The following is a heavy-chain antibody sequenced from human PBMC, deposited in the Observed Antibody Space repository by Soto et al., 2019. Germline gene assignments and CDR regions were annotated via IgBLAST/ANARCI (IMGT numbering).Heavy chain of an antibody. CDR2: INHSGST. D-gene: IGHD5-18*01. V-gene: IGHV4-34*01. CDR1: GGSFSGYY. CDR3: ARVGGRIQLRLHVGYFDY. J-gene: IGHJ4*02. Sequence: QVQLQQWGAGLLKPSETLSLTCAVYGGSFSGYYWSWIRQPPGKGLEWIGEINHSGSTNYNPSLKSRVTISVDTSKNQFSLKLSSVTAADTAVYYCARVGGRIQLRLHVGYFDYWGQGTLVTVSS.